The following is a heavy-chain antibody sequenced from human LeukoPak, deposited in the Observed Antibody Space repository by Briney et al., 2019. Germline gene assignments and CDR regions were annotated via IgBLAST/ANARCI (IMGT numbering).Heavy chain of an antibody. J-gene: IGHJ4*02. CDR1: GFSFSSYT. V-gene: IGHV3-21*01. Sequence: GGSLRLSCAASGFSFSSYTMNWVRQAPGKGLEWVSIISSSSTYIYYADSVKGRFTISRDNAKNALYLQMNSLRVEDTAVYYCARDGRCGGDCYASWGQGTLVTASS. CDR2: ISSSSTYI. CDR3: ARDGRCGGDCYAS. D-gene: IGHD2-21*02.